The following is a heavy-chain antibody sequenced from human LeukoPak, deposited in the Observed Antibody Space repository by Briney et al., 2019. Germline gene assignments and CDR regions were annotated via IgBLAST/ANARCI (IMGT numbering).Heavy chain of an antibody. CDR1: GFTFSSYA. D-gene: IGHD3-22*01. V-gene: IGHV3-23*01. Sequence: GGSLRLSCAASGFTFSSYAMSWVRQAPGKGLEWVSAISGSGGSTYYADSVEGRFTISRDNSKNTLYLQMNSLRAEDTAVYYCARGVYDSSGYYHYWGQGTLVTVSS. CDR3: ARGVYDSSGYYHY. J-gene: IGHJ4*02. CDR2: ISGSGGST.